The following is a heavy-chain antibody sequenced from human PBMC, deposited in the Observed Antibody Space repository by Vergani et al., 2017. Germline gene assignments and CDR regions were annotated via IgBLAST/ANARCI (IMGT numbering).Heavy chain of an antibody. Sequence: EVQLLESGGGLVQPGGSLRLSCAASGFTFSSYAMSWVRQAPGKGLEWVSAISGSGGSTYYADSVKGRFTISRDNSKNTLYLQMNSLRAEDTAVYYGAKDLSFFRGGTDYWGQGTLVTVSS. CDR1: GFTFSSYA. V-gene: IGHV3-23*01. D-gene: IGHD3-3*01. CDR3: AKDLSFFRGGTDY. CDR2: ISGSGGST. J-gene: IGHJ4*02.